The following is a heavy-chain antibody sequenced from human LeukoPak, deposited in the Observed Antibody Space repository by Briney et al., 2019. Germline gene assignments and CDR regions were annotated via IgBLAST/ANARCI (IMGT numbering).Heavy chain of an antibody. J-gene: IGHJ4*02. V-gene: IGHV3-21*01. CDR3: ARVHYGSGSYLDY. CDR1: GFTFSSYS. D-gene: IGHD3-10*01. CDR2: ISSSSSYI. Sequence: GGSLRLSCAASGFTFSSYSMNWVRQAPGKGLEWVSSISSSSSYINYADSVKGRFTISRDNAKNSLYLQMNSLRAEDTAVYYCARVHYGSGSYLDYWGQGTLVTVPS.